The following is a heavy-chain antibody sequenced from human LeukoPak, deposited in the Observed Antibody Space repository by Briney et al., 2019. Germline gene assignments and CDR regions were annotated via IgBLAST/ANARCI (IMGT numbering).Heavy chain of an antibody. Sequence: PSETLSLTCTVSGGSISSGDYYWSWIRQPPGKGLEWIGYIYYSGSTYYNPSLKSRVTISVDTSKNQFSLKLSSVTAADTAVYYCARVIVVVPAAIVGRPRGHDAFDIWGQGTMVTVSS. CDR2: IYYSGST. CDR3: ARVIVVVPAAIVGRPRGHDAFDI. J-gene: IGHJ3*02. V-gene: IGHV4-30-4*08. D-gene: IGHD2-2*02. CDR1: GGSISSGDYY.